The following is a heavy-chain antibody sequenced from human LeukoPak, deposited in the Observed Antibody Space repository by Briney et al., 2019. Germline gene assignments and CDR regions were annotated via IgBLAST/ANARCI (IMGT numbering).Heavy chain of an antibody. J-gene: IGHJ4*02. CDR2: ISGSGGST. CDR1: GFTFSSYA. D-gene: IGHD2-2*01. Sequence: PGGSLRLSCAASGFTFSSYAMSWVRQAPGKGLEWVSAISGSGGSTYYADSVKGRFTISRDNSKNTLYLQMNSLRAEDTAVYYCAKDVGIVVVPAAHYWGQGTLVTVSS. V-gene: IGHV3-23*01. CDR3: AKDVGIVVVPAAHY.